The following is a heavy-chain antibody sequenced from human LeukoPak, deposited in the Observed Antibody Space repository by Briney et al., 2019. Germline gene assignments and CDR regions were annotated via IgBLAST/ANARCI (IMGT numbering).Heavy chain of an antibody. CDR3: ARDAVVPAAYNWFDP. Sequence: PSETLSLTCTVSGGSISSSSYYWGWIRQPPGKGLEWIGSIYYSGSTYYNPSLKSRVTISVDTSKNQFSLKLSSVTAADTAVYYCARDAVVPAAYNWFDPWGQGTLVTVSS. J-gene: IGHJ5*02. V-gene: IGHV4-39*07. CDR1: GGSISSSSYY. D-gene: IGHD2-2*01. CDR2: IYYSGST.